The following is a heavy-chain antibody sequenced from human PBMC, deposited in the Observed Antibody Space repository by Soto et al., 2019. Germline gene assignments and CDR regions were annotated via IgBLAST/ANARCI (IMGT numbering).Heavy chain of an antibody. Sequence: SVKVSCKASGVTFSSYAISWVRQVPGQGLEWMGGIIPIFGTANYAQKFQGRVTITADESTSTAYMELSSLRSEDTAVYYCARDRPIVATIDYYYYGMDVWGQGTTVTVSS. CDR3: ARDRPIVATIDYYYYGMDV. J-gene: IGHJ6*02. D-gene: IGHD5-12*01. CDR1: GVTFSSYA. CDR2: IIPIFGTA. V-gene: IGHV1-69*13.